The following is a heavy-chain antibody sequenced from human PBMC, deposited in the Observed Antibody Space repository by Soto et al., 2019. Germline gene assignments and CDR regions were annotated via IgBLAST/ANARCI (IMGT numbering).Heavy chain of an antibody. J-gene: IGHJ2*01. Sequence: EVQLVESGGGLVQPGGYLRLSCAASGFTVSSNYMSWVRQAPGKGLEWVSAIYSGGSTYYADSVKGRFTISRDNSKNTLYLQMNSLRAEDTAVYYCARAGGSGNSGCVPSLWGRGTLVTVSS. D-gene: IGHD6-19*01. V-gene: IGHV3-66*01. CDR2: IYSGGST. CDR3: ARAGGSGNSGCVPSL. CDR1: GFTVSSNY.